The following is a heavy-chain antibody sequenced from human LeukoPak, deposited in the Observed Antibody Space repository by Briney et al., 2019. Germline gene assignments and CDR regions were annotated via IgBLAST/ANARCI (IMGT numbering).Heavy chain of an antibody. J-gene: IGHJ4*02. Sequence: GGSLRLSCAASGFTFDDYAMHWVRQAPGKGLEWVSGISWNSGSIGYADSVKGRFTISRDNAKNSLYLQMNSLRAEDTALYYCAKDMVGYYYDSRRGGYFDYRGQGTLVTVSS. CDR3: AKDMVGYYYDSRRGGYFDY. V-gene: IGHV3-9*01. CDR1: GFTFDDYA. CDR2: ISWNSGSI. D-gene: IGHD3-22*01.